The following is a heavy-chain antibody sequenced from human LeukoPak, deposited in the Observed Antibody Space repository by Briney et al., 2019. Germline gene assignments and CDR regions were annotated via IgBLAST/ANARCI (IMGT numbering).Heavy chain of an antibody. CDR3: AKDGSRAWDIGFQH. CDR1: GFTFSSHG. Sequence: PGGSLRLSCAASGFTFSSHGMSWVRQAPGKGLEWVSSISASGDSTYYADSVKGRFTISRDNSKNTLYLQMNSLRAEDTAVYYCAKDGSRAWDIGFQHWGQGTLVTVSS. V-gene: IGHV3-23*01. D-gene: IGHD2-15*01. CDR2: ISASGDST. J-gene: IGHJ1*01.